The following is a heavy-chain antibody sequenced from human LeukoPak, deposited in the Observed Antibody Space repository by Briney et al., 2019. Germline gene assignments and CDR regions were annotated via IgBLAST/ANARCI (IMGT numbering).Heavy chain of an antibody. J-gene: IGHJ4*02. CDR1: GFTFSSYE. Sequence: HSGGSLRLSCAASGFTFSSYEMNWVRQAPGKGLEWVSYISSRGSTIYYADSVKGRFTISRDNAKNSLYLQMNSLRAEDTAVYYCARVWFGELYFDYWGQGTLVTVSS. V-gene: IGHV3-48*03. D-gene: IGHD3-10*01. CDR2: ISSRGSTI. CDR3: ARVWFGELYFDY.